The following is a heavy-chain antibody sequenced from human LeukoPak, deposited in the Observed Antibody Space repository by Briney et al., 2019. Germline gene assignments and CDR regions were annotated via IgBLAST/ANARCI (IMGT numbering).Heavy chain of an antibody. Sequence: PSETLSLTCTVSGGSINNYYWSWIRQPAGKGLEWIGRIYSTGSTNNNPSLESRVTISVDTSKNQFSLKLSSVTAADTAVHYCARPVGRDGYNYYAYWGQGTLLIVS. V-gene: IGHV4-4*07. CDR2: IYSTGST. CDR1: GGSINNYY. CDR3: ARPVGRDGYNYYAY. J-gene: IGHJ4*02. D-gene: IGHD5-24*01.